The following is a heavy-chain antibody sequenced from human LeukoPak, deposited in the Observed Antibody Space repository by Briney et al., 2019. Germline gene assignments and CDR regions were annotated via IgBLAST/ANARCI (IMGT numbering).Heavy chain of an antibody. CDR2: INHSGST. V-gene: IGHV4-34*01. Sequence: SETLSLTCAVYGGSFSGYYWSWIRQPPGKGLEWIGEINHSGSTNYNPSLKSRVTISVDTSKNQFSLKLSSVTAADTAVYYCASLWFGEPYWGQGTLVTVSS. J-gene: IGHJ4*02. CDR1: GGSFSGYY. D-gene: IGHD3-10*01. CDR3: ASLWFGEPY.